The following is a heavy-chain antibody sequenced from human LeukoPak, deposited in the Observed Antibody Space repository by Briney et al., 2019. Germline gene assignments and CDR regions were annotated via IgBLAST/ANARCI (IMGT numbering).Heavy chain of an antibody. CDR1: GFTFSSYE. D-gene: IGHD1-14*01. CDR2: LNQDGSEK. V-gene: IGHV3-7*01. CDR3: ARDFRNAGDY. Sequence: GGSLRLSCAASGFTFSSYEMNWVRQAPGKGLEWLAVLNQDGSEKYYVASVKGRFTISIDTAKNSLYLQMNSLSAEDTAVYYCARDFRNAGDYWGQGTLVPVSS. J-gene: IGHJ4*02.